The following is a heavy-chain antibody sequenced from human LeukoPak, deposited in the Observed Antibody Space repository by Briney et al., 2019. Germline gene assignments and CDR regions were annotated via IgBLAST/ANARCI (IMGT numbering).Heavy chain of an antibody. V-gene: IGHV1-8*01. CDR2: MNPNSGNT. D-gene: IGHD3-3*01. CDR1: GYTFTSYD. J-gene: IGHJ4*02. CDR3: ARGQKRSTYYDFWSGYYPPLYFDY. Sequence: ASVKVSCKASGYTFTSYDIKWVRQATGQGLEWMGWMNPNSGNTGYAQKFQGRVTMTRNTSISTAYMELSSLRSEDTAVYYCARGQKRSTYYDFWSGYYPPLYFDYWGQGTLVTVSS.